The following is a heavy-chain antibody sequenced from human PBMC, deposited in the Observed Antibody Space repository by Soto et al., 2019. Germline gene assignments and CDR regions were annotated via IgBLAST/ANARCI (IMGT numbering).Heavy chain of an antibody. Sequence: ASVKVSCKASGYTFTSYGISWVRQAPGQGLEWMGRISAYNGNTNYAQKLQGRVTMTTDTSTSTAYMELRSLRSDDTAVYYCARGLYYYDSSGYYAPGYFDYWGQGTLVTVSS. V-gene: IGHV1-18*01. CDR3: ARGLYYYDSSGYYAPGYFDY. J-gene: IGHJ4*02. CDR2: ISAYNGNT. CDR1: GYTFTSYG. D-gene: IGHD3-22*01.